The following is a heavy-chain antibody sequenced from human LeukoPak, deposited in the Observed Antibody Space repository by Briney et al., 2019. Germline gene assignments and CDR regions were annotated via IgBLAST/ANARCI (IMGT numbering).Heavy chain of an antibody. V-gene: IGHV5-51*01. D-gene: IGHD2-8*01. Sequence: GESLKISCKGSGYSFTSYWIGWVRQMPGKGLEWMGIIYPGDSDTRYSPSFQGQVTISADKSISTAYLQWTSLRAEDTAVYYCATRYCTISACRAASYKSFDVWGKGTTVTVSS. J-gene: IGHJ6*04. CDR3: ATRYCTISACRAASYKSFDV. CDR2: IYPGDSDT. CDR1: GYSFTSYW.